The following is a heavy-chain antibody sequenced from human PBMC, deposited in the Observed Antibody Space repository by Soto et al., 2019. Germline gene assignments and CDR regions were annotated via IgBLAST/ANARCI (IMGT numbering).Heavy chain of an antibody. Sequence: SETLSLTCTVSGGSISSGGYYWSWICQHPGKGLEWIGYIYYSGSTYYNPSLKSRVTISVDTSKNQFSLKLSSVTAADTAVYYCARVLFASYYDFWSGYPSFDAFDIWGQGTMVTVSS. CDR2: IYYSGST. D-gene: IGHD3-3*01. J-gene: IGHJ3*02. CDR3: ARVLFASYYDFWSGYPSFDAFDI. V-gene: IGHV4-31*03. CDR1: GGSISSGGYY.